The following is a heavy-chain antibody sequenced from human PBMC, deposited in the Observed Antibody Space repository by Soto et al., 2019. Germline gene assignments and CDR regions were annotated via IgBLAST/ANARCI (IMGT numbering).Heavy chain of an antibody. CDR1: GFTFSSYG. CDR3: ARESSSWYGGFDY. Sequence: GGSLRLSCAASGFTFSSYGMHWVRQAPGKGLEWVAVIWYDGSNKYYADSVKGRFTISRDNSKNTLYLQMNSLRAEDTAVYYCARESSSWYGGFDYWGQGTLVTVSS. CDR2: IWYDGSNK. J-gene: IGHJ4*02. D-gene: IGHD6-13*01. V-gene: IGHV3-33*01.